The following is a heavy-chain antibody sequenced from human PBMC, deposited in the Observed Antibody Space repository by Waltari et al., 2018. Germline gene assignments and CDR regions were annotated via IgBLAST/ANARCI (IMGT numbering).Heavy chain of an antibody. V-gene: IGHV3-23*01. CDR1: FSTYV. J-gene: IGHJ4*02. CDR3: ARGSGVDY. CDR2: ISDGGGII. Sequence: FSTYVMNWVRQAPGKGLEWVSSISDGGGIINYADSVEGRFTISRDNSKNTVYLQMKSLRAEDTAVYYCARGSGVDYWGQGTLVTISS. D-gene: IGHD7-27*01.